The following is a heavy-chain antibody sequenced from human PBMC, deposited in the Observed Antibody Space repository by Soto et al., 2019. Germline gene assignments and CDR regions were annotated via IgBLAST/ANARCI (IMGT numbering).Heavy chain of an antibody. J-gene: IGHJ4*01. CDR3: ARDLRSHFDY. V-gene: IGHV3-74*01. CDR2: IRGDGAAT. CDR1: GFTFRTYW. Sequence: EVQLVESGGGLGQPGGSLRLSCEASGFTFRTYWMHWVRQAPGKGLVWVSGIRGDGAATTYADSVKGRFTISRDNAKITLFLQVNSLRAEDTAVYYCARDLRSHFDYWGHGTLVIVSS.